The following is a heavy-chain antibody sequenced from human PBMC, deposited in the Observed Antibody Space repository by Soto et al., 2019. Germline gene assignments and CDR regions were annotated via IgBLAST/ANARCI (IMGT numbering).Heavy chain of an antibody. CDR2: IYYSGST. J-gene: IGHJ5*02. CDR1: GGSISSGDYY. CDR3: ARGRAAMPPWFDP. D-gene: IGHD2-2*01. V-gene: IGHV4-30-4*01. Sequence: SETLSLTCTVSGGSISSGDYYWSWIRQPPGKGLEWIGYIYYSGSTYYNPSLKSRVTISVDTSKNQFSLKLSSVTAADTAVYYCARGRAAMPPWFDPWGQGTLVTVSS.